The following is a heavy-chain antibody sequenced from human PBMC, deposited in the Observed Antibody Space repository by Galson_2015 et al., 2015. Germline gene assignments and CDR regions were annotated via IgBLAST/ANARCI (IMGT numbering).Heavy chain of an antibody. J-gene: IGHJ6*02. Sequence: SVKVSCKASDYTFTNYGVGWVRQAPGQGLEWMGWISAYNGDTDYAQRFQGRVTFITHTPTTTAYMELSSLRSEDTAVYYCARAFNDYSNYVDYYYGMDVWGQGTTVTVSS. CDR2: ISAYNGDT. CDR3: ARAFNDYSNYVDYYYGMDV. V-gene: IGHV1-18*04. D-gene: IGHD4-11*01. CDR1: DYTFTNYG.